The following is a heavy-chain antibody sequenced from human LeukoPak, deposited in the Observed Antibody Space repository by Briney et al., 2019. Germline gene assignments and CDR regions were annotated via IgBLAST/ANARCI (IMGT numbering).Heavy chain of an antibody. J-gene: IGHJ4*02. Sequence: PGGSLRLSCAASGFTFSSYAMSWVRQAPGKGLEWVSAISGSGGSTYYADSVKGRFTISRDNSKNTLYLQMNSLRAEDMAVDYCAKDPDVMIPLGYWGQGTLVTVSS. CDR2: ISGSGGST. V-gene: IGHV3-23*01. D-gene: IGHD3-3*01. CDR1: GFTFSSYA. CDR3: AKDPDVMIPLGY.